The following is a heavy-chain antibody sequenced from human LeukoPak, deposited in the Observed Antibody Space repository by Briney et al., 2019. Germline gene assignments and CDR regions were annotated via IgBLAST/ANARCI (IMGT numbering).Heavy chain of an antibody. Sequence: PGGSLRLSCAASGFTFSSYAMSWARQAPGKGLEWVGRIKSKSDGGTTDYAAPVKGRFTISRDDSKNTLYLQMDSLRAEDTAVYYCARDLRGDSLFDYWGQGILVTVSS. CDR3: ARDLRGDSLFDY. CDR1: GFTFSSYA. J-gene: IGHJ4*02. V-gene: IGHV3-15*01. CDR2: IKSKSDGGTT. D-gene: IGHD4-17*01.